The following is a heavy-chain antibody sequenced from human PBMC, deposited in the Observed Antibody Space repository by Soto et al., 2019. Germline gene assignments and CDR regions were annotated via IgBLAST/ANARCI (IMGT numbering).Heavy chain of an antibody. Sequence: LRLSCSASGLTLSNHAMTWVRQAPGKGLDWVSTVSEYGDVTYYADSVRGRFTISRDNSKNTLYLQLNNLRVEDTAVYYCVPGSSGTRGEDSWGPGVVVTVSS. CDR2: VSEYGDVT. J-gene: IGHJ4*02. D-gene: IGHD3-10*01. V-gene: IGHV3-23*01. CDR1: GLTLSNHA. CDR3: VPGSSGTRGEDS.